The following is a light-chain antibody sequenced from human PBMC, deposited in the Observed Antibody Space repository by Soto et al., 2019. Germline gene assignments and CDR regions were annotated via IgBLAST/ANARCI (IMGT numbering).Light chain of an antibody. CDR3: QSYDSSNRGV. CDR1: SGSIASNY. J-gene: IGLJ2*01. V-gene: IGLV6-57*03. CDR2: EDK. Sequence: NFMLTQPHSVSESPGKTVTISCTRSSGSIASNYVQWYQQRPGSAPTTVIYEDKQRPSGVPDRFSGSIDSSSNSASLTISGLKTEDEADYYCQSYDSSNRGVFGGGTKVTVL.